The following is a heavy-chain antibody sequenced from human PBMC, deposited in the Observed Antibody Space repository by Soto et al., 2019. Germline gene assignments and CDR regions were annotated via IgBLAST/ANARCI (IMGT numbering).Heavy chain of an antibody. CDR3: ARAVEMATITIDY. CDR1: GYTFTSYD. CDR2: MNPNSGNT. J-gene: IGHJ4*02. D-gene: IGHD5-12*01. V-gene: IGHV1-8*01. Sequence: ASVKVSCKASGYTFTSYDINWVRQATGQGLEWMGWMNPNSGNTGYAQKFQGRVTMTRNTSISTAYMELSSLRSEDTAVYYCARAVEMATITIDYWGQGTLVPVSS.